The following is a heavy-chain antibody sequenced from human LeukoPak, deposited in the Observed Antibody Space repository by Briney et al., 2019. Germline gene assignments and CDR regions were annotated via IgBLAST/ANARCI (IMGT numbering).Heavy chain of an antibody. CDR3: AKVRSSSWYYFDY. Sequence: GGSLRLSCAASGFTFSSYGMHWVRQAPGKGLEWVAVISYDGSNKYYADSVKGRFTISRDNSKNTLYLQMNSLRAEDTAVHYCAKVRSSSWYYFDYWGQGTLVTVSS. CDR1: GFTFSSYG. J-gene: IGHJ4*02. V-gene: IGHV3-30*18. D-gene: IGHD6-13*01. CDR2: ISYDGSNK.